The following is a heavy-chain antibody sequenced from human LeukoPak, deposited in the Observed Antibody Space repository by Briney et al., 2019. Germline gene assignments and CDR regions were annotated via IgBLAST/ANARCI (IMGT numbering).Heavy chain of an antibody. Sequence: GGSLRLSCAASGFTFSSYGMHWVRQAPGKGLEWVAVISYDGSNKYYADSVKGRFTSSRDNAKNSLYLQMNSLRADDTAVYYCARVSESYHDYWGQGTLVTVSS. D-gene: IGHD1-26*01. CDR3: ARVSESYHDY. CDR2: ISYDGSNK. J-gene: IGHJ4*02. V-gene: IGHV3-30*03. CDR1: GFTFSSYG.